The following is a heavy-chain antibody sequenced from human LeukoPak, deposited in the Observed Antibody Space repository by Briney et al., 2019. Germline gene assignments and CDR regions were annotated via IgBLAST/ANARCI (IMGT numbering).Heavy chain of an antibody. V-gene: IGHV3-7*01. CDR2: INQDGSEK. CDR1: GFTFTSHW. CDR3: ARDGP. J-gene: IGHJ5*02. Sequence: GGSLRLSCAASGFTFTSHWMSWVRQAPGKGLEWVANINQDGSEKYYVDSVKGRFTISRDNAKNSLYLQMNSLRAEDTAVYYCARDGPWGHGTLVTVSS.